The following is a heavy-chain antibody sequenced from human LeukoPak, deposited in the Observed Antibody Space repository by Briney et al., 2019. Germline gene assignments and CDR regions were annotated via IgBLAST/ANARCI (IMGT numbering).Heavy chain of an antibody. Sequence: RPSETLSLTCTVSGGSISSGSYYWSWIRQPAGKGLEWIGRIYTSGSTNYNPSLKSRVTISVDTSKNQFSLKLSSVTAADTAVYYCARVFGYETGYFDLWGRGTLVTVSS. CDR1: GGSISSGSYY. V-gene: IGHV4-61*02. D-gene: IGHD5-12*01. CDR3: ARVFGYETGYFDL. CDR2: IYTSGST. J-gene: IGHJ2*01.